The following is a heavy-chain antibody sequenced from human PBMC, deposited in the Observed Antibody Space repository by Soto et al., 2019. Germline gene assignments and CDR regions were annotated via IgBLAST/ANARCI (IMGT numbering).Heavy chain of an antibody. CDR1: GFIFSVYS. J-gene: IGHJ4*02. Sequence: EVQLVESGGGLVEPGGPLRLSCAASGFIFSVYSMTWVRQAPGKGLEWVSYISAGSNTIYYRDSVKGRFTISRDNAKNSLYLQMNSLRDDDTAVYYCARDSGVTGADDYWGQGTLVTVSS. CDR3: ARDSGVTGADDY. D-gene: IGHD6-19*01. CDR2: ISAGSNTI. V-gene: IGHV3-48*02.